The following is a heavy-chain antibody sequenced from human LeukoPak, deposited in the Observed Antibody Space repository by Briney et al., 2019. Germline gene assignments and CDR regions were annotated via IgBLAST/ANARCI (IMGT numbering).Heavy chain of an antibody. CDR1: GFTFSSYA. J-gene: IGHJ4*02. D-gene: IGHD5-18*01. V-gene: IGHV3-23*01. CDR2: ISGSGDTT. CDR3: AREAVDTGLGY. Sequence: PGGSLRLSCAASGFTFSSYAMSWVRQAPGKGLEWVSTISGSGDTTYYADSVKGRFTISRDNAKNSLYLQMNSLRAEDTAMYYCAREAVDTGLGYWGQGTLVTVSS.